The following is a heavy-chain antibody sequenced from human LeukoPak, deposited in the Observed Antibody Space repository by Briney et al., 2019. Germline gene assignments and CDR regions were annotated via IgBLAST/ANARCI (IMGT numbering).Heavy chain of an antibody. J-gene: IGHJ4*02. V-gene: IGHV3-33*06. CDR2: IWYDGSNK. Sequence: GGSLRLSCAASGFTFSTYGLHWVRQAPGKGLEWVALIWYDGSNKYYADSVKGRFTISRDNSKNTLYLQMNSLRAEDTAVYYCAKEKQKYSSGWYCLDYWGQGTLVTVSS. CDR1: GFTFSTYG. D-gene: IGHD6-19*01. CDR3: AKEKQKYSSGWYCLDY.